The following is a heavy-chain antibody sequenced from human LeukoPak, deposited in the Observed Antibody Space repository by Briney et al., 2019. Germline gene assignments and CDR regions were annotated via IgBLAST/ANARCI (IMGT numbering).Heavy chain of an antibody. Sequence: GGSLRPSCAASGFTFSSYAMHWVRQAPGKGLEWVAVISYDGSNKYYADSVKGRFTISRDNSKNTLYLQMNSLRAEDTAVYYCAKESGSGYYSSDAFDIWGQGTMVTVSS. CDR2: ISYDGSNK. CDR3: AKESGSGYYSSDAFDI. D-gene: IGHD3-22*01. J-gene: IGHJ3*02. CDR1: GFTFSSYA. V-gene: IGHV3-30*04.